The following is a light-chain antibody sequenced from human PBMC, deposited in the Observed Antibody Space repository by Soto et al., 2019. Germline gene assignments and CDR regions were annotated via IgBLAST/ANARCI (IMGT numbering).Light chain of an antibody. Sequence: DVQMTQSRSTLSASVGDTVTITCRASQTISGWLAWYQRRPGKPPHLLIFDASPLASGVPSRFSGSGSGTTFTITISSLQSEDCAIYYCQQYHTSPITFGGGTKVDIK. V-gene: IGKV1-5*01. J-gene: IGKJ4*01. CDR3: QQYHTSPIT. CDR1: QTISGW. CDR2: DAS.